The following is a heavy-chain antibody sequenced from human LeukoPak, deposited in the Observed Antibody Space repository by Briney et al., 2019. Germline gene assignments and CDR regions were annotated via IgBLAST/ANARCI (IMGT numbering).Heavy chain of an antibody. Sequence: SETLSLTCTVSGGAISSYYWSWIRQPPGKGLEWIGDIAYSVSSNHNPPLISRVTISVDTSNNQFSLNLSSVTAAGTAMYYCARHVSSDYAWLDVWGQGTTDTVCS. J-gene: IGHJ6*02. V-gene: IGHV4-59*08. D-gene: IGHD4-17*01. CDR1: GGAISSYY. CDR2: IAYSVSS. CDR3: ARHVSSDYAWLDV.